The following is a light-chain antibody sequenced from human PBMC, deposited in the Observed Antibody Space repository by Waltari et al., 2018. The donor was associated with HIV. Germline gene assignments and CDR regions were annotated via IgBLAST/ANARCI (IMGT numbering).Light chain of an antibody. CDR2: DVS. CDR3: SSYTSTYV. J-gene: IGLJ1*01. CDR1: SRDVGGYNY. V-gene: IGLV2-14*01. Sequence: QSALTQPASVSGSPGQPITISCPGTSRDVGGYNYVSWYQQHPGKAPKLMIYDVSNRPSGVSNRFSGSKSGNTASLTISGLQAEDEADYYCSSYTSTYVFGTGTKVTVL.